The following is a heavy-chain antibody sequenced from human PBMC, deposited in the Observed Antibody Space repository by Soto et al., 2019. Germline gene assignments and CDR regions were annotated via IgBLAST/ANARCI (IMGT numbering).Heavy chain of an antibody. CDR1: GGSISSSSYY. CDR2: IYYSGST. V-gene: IGHV4-39*01. CDR3: ARLGAGGLVYYYYGMDV. D-gene: IGHD3-10*01. Sequence: SETLSLTCTVSGGSISSSSYYWGWIRQPPGKGLEWIGSIYYSGSTYYNPSLKSRVTISVDTSKNQFSLKLSSVTAADTAVYYCARLGAGGLVYYYYGMDVWGQGTTVTVS. J-gene: IGHJ6*02.